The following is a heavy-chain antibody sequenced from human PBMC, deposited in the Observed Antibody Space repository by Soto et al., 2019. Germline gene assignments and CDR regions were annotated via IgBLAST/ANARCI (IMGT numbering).Heavy chain of an antibody. CDR1: GFTFSSYS. Sequence: GESLILSCAASGFTFSSYSMNWVRQAPGKGLEWVSSISSSSSYIYYADSVKGRFTISRDNAKNSLYLQMNSLRAEDTAVYYCAKQWLYDVFDIWGQGTMVTVS. V-gene: IGHV3-21*01. D-gene: IGHD3-22*01. CDR3: AKQWLYDVFDI. J-gene: IGHJ3*02. CDR2: ISSSSSYI.